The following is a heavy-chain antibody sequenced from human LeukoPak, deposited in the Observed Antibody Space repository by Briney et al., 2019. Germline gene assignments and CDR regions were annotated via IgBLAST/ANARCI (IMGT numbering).Heavy chain of an antibody. J-gene: IGHJ6*02. Sequence: GASVKVSCKASGYTFTSYYMHWVRQAPGQGLEWMGIINPSGGSTSYAQKFQGRVTMTRDTSTSTVYMELSSLRSEDTAVYYCARDRYCSGGSCRYSNYYYGMDVWGQGTTVTVSS. CDR1: GYTFTSYY. D-gene: IGHD2-15*01. V-gene: IGHV1-46*01. CDR2: INPSGGST. CDR3: ARDRYCSGGSCRYSNYYYGMDV.